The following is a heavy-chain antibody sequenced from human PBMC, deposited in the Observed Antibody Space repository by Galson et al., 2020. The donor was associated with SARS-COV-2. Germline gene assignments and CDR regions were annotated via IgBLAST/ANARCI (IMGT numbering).Heavy chain of an antibody. CDR1: GFTVSSNY. CDR2: IYSGGST. D-gene: IGHD2-21*02. CDR3: ARDSGGAYCGGDCLNSDY. J-gene: IGHJ4*02. Sequence: GGSLRLSCAAPGFTVSSNYMSWVRQAPGKGLEWVSVIYSGGSTYYAETVKGRFTISRDNSRNTLYLQMNGLRAEDTAVYYCARDSGGAYCGGDCLNSDYWGQGTLVTVSS. V-gene: IGHV3-66*02.